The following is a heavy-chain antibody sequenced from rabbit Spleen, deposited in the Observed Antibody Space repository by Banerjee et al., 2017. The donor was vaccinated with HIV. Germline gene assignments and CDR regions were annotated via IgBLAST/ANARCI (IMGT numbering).Heavy chain of an antibody. J-gene: IGHJ4*01. V-gene: IGHV1S45*01. Sequence: QEQLVESGGGLVQPEGSLTLTCTASGFSFSSSYWICWVRQAPGKGLELIACIYADYGSTDYASWAKGRFTISKTSSTTVTLQMTSLTVADTATYFCVREAGYGGYGDGHLWGPGTLVTVS. D-gene: IGHD6-1*01. CDR3: VREAGYGGYGDGHL. CDR2: IYADYGST. CDR1: GFSFSSSYW.